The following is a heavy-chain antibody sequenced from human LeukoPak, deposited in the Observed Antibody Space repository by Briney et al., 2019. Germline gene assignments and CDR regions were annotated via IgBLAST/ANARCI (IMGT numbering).Heavy chain of an antibody. D-gene: IGHD2-2*01. Sequence: GGSLRLSCAASGLTLSDFWMNWVRLAPGRGLEWLANIKPDGNEKYYVDSVKGLFAISRDNAKNEVYLEMNRLRAEDTGVYYCSSRDSSRSPRAYWGQGTLLRVSS. CDR3: SSRDSSRSPRAY. CDR2: IKPDGNEK. J-gene: IGHJ4*02. CDR1: GLTLSDFW. V-gene: IGHV3-7*01.